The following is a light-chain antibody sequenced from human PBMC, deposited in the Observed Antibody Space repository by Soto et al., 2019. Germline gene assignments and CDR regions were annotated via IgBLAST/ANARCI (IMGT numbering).Light chain of an antibody. CDR3: SSYTSSSTVI. Sequence: QSALTQPASVSGSPGQSITISCTGTSSDIGGYNYISWYQQHPGKAPKFIIYDVRNRPSGVSNRFSGSRSGNTASLTISGLQAEDEADYDCSSYTSSSTVIFGEGTKLTVL. V-gene: IGLV2-14*03. J-gene: IGLJ2*01. CDR1: SSDIGGYNY. CDR2: DVR.